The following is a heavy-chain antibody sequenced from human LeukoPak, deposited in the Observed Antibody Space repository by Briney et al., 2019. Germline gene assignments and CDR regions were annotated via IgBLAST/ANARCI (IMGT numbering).Heavy chain of an antibody. V-gene: IGHV4-61*01. J-gene: IGHJ4*02. CDR3: ARVGNRRTPFDS. CDR2: IYYSGST. CDR1: GASVSSGSYY. Sequence: SETLSLTCTVSGASVSSGSYYWSWLRQPPGKGLQWIAYIYYSGSTNYNPSLKSRVTISVDTSKNQFSLNLRSVTAADTAVYYCARVGNRRTPFDSWGQGTLVTVSS. D-gene: IGHD1-14*01.